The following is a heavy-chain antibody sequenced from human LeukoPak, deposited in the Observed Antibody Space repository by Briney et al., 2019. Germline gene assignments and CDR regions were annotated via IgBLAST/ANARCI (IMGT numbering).Heavy chain of an antibody. J-gene: IGHJ4*02. CDR2: MNPNSGNT. CDR1: GYTFTSYD. V-gene: IGHV1-8*01. CDR3: ARISYLEAFDY. D-gene: IGHD1-26*01. Sequence: ASVKVSCKASGYTFTSYDINWVRQATGQGLEWMGWMNPNSGNTGYAQKLQGRVTMTTDTSTSTAYMELRSLRSDDTAVYYCARISYLEAFDYWGQGTLVTVSS.